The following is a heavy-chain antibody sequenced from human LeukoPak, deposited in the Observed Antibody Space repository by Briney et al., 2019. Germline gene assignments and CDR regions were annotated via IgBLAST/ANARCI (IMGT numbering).Heavy chain of an antibody. CDR1: GYTFTSYG. D-gene: IGHD3-10*01. Sequence: ASVKVSCKASGYTFTSYGISWVRQAPGQGLEWMGWISAYNGNTNYAQKLQGRVTMTTDTSTSTAYMELRSLRSDDTAGYYCARDMVRGVESPLNWFDPWGQGTLVTVSS. CDR3: ARDMVRGVESPLNWFDP. V-gene: IGHV1-18*01. CDR2: ISAYNGNT. J-gene: IGHJ5*02.